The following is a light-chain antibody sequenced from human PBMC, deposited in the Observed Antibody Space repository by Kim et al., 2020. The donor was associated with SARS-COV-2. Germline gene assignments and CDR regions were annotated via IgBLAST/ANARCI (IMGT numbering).Light chain of an antibody. V-gene: IGLV1-47*01. CDR3: AAWVDSLSGPV. J-gene: IGLJ3*02. CDR1: SSNIGSNY. Sequence: GQRVTISCSGSSSNIGSNYVYWYQQLPGTAPKRLIYRNNQRPSGVPHRFSGSKSGTSASLAISGLRSEDEADYYCAAWVDSLSGPVFGGGTQLTVL. CDR2: RNN.